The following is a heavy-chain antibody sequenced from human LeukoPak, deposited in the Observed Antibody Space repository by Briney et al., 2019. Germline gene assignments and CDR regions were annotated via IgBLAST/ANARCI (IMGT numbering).Heavy chain of an antibody. CDR1: DGSISNYY. CDR3: ARIDFRDGYNLGFDY. Sequence: SETLSLTCTVSDGSISNYYWSWIRQPPGNGLEWIGYIHNSGTTNYNPSLKSRVTISVDTSKNQISLKVTSVTAADTAVYYCARIDFRDGYNLGFDYWGQGTLVTPSS. D-gene: IGHD5-24*01. J-gene: IGHJ4*02. V-gene: IGHV4-59*01. CDR2: IHNSGTT.